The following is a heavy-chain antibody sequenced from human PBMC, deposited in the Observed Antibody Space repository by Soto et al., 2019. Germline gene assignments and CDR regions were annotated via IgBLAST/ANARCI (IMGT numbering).Heavy chain of an antibody. Sequence: QITLKESGPTLVKPTQTLTLTCTFSGFSLSTSVLGVVWICQPPGKALEWLAFIYWDDDKRYSPSLKSRLTNNKDTSKNQVVLTMTNMDPVDTATSYCAHTKTTAIFDYWGQGTLVTVSS. CDR2: IYWDDDK. D-gene: IGHD4-17*01. V-gene: IGHV2-5*02. CDR3: AHTKTTAIFDY. J-gene: IGHJ4*02. CDR1: GFSLSTSVLG.